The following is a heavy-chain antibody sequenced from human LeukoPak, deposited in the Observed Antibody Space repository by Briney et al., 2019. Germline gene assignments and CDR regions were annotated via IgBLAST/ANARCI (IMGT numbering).Heavy chain of an antibody. Sequence: GGSLRLSCAASGFTFSSYGMHWVRQAPGKGLEWVAFIRYDGSNKYYADSVKGRFTISRDNAKNSLYLQMNNLRAEDTALYYCAREQGMVRGSWFDPWGQGTLVTVSS. CDR2: IRYDGSNK. D-gene: IGHD3-10*01. J-gene: IGHJ5*02. CDR1: GFTFSSYG. V-gene: IGHV3-30*02. CDR3: AREQGMVRGSWFDP.